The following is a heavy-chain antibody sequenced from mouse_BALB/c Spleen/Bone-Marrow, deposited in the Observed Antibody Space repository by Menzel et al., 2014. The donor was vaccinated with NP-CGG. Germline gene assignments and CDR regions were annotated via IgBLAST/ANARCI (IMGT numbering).Heavy chain of an antibody. CDR3: ARDKGRVFFDY. CDR2: IRNKANGYTT. Sequence: EVQRVESGGGLVQPGGSLRLSCATSGFTFTDYYMNWVRQPPGKAPEWLGFIRNKANGYTTEYSASVKGRFTIARDNSQNILYLQMNTLRAEDSATYYCARDKGRVFFDYWGQGTTLTVSS. V-gene: IGHV7-3*02. CDR1: GFTFTDYY. J-gene: IGHJ2*01.